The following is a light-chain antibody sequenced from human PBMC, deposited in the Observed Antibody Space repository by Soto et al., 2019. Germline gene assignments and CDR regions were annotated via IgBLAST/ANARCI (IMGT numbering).Light chain of an antibody. CDR3: QVWDGSSAHWV. CDR1: NIGSKN. V-gene: IGLV3-21*02. CDR2: DDR. J-gene: IGLJ3*02. Sequence: SYELAQAPSVSVAPGQTARITCGGNNIGSKNVHWYRQRPGQAPVLLVYDDRDRPSGIPGRFSGSNSGNTATLTISRVEAGDEADYYFQVWDGSSAHWVFGGGTKLTVL.